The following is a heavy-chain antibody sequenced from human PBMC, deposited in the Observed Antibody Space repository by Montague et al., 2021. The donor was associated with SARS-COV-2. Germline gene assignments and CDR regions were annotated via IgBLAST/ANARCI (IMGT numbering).Heavy chain of an antibody. J-gene: IGHJ5*02. CDR2: IYYSGST. CDR1: GGSISSSTYY. D-gene: IGHD3-22*01. V-gene: IGHV4-39*07. CDR3: ARRPYYYDSSGQFDP. Sequence: SETLSLTCTVSGGSISSSTYYWGWIRQPPGKGPEWIASIYYSGSTYFNPSLKSRVAISIDTSKNQFSLKLSSMTAADTAVYYCARRPYYYDSSGQFDPWGQGALVTVSS.